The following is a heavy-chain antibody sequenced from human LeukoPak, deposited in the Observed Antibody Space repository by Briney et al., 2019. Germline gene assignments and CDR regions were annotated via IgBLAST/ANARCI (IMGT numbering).Heavy chain of an antibody. D-gene: IGHD2-21*02. Sequence: GGAPRHSCAESRFSFSSYGAHCGRPAPGEGVWWVAFIRDDGSNKYYADSVKGRFTISRDNSKNTLYLQMNSRRADDMAVYYCAKDRHYSGDSLNVDCWGQGTLVAV. CDR1: RFSFSSYG. CDR3: AKDRHYSGDSLNVDC. V-gene: IGHV3-30*02. CDR2: IRDDGSNK. J-gene: IGHJ4*02.